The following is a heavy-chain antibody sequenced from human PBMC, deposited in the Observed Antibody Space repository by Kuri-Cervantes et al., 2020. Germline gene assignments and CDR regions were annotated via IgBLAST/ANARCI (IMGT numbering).Heavy chain of an antibody. D-gene: IGHD2-15*01. V-gene: IGHV3-48*04. CDR3: AKDRGGYHLLYYYYGMDV. Sequence: GESLKIFCAASGFTFSSYGMHWVRQAPGKGLEWVSYISSSGSTIYYADSVKGRFTISRDNAKNSLYLQMNSLRAEDTAVYYCAKDRGGYHLLYYYYGMDVWGQGTTVTVSS. CDR1: GFTFSSYG. CDR2: ISSSGSTI. J-gene: IGHJ6*02.